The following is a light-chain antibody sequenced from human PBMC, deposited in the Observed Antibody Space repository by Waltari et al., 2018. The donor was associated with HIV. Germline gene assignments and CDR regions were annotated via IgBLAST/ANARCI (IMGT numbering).Light chain of an antibody. V-gene: IGKV4-1*01. J-gene: IGKJ1*01. Sequence: DIVMTPSPDSLAVSPGGRATINCRSSRSLLHSSKNKNDLAWYQQKPGQPPKLLIYWASTRQSGVPERFSGSGSGTDFTLTISSLQAEDAAVYYCQQYFSLPATFGQGTKVEIK. CDR3: QQYFSLPAT. CDR1: RSLLHSSKNKND. CDR2: WAS.